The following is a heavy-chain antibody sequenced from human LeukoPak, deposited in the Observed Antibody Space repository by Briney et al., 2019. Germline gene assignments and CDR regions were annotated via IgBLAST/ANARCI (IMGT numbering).Heavy chain of an antibody. CDR3: ARVPRLRYFVYMDV. J-gene: IGHJ6*03. V-gene: IGHV3-48*03. Sequence: GGSLRLSCAASGFAFSSYEMNWVRQAPGKGLEWVSYISSSGSTIYYADSVKGRFTISRDNAKNSLYLQMNSLRAEDTAVYYCARVPRLRYFVYMDVWGKGTTVTVSS. CDR1: GFAFSSYE. CDR2: ISSSGSTI. D-gene: IGHD3-9*01.